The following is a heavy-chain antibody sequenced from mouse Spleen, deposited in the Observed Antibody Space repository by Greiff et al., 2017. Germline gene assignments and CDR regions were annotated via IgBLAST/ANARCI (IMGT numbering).Heavy chain of an antibody. J-gene: IGHJ2*01. CDR1: GYTFTSYW. Sequence: QVQLQQPGAELVRPGSSVKLSCKASGYTFTSYWMDWVKQRPGQGLEWIGNIYPSDSETHYNQKFKDKATLTVAKSSSTAYMQLSSLTSEDSAVYYCARKGNYYGSSYVVRDYFDYWGQGTTLTVSS. V-gene: IGHV1-61*01. D-gene: IGHD1-1*01. CDR2: IYPSDSET. CDR3: ARKGNYYGSSYVVRDYFDY.